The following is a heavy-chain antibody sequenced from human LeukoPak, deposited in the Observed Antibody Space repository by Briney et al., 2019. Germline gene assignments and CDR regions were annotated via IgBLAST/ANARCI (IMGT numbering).Heavy chain of an antibody. J-gene: IGHJ5*02. CDR3: AGQFDP. V-gene: IGHV4-59*08. CDR1: GVSLSSYY. CDR2: IYYSGSS. Sequence: SETLSLTCTVSGVSLSSYYWNWSRQPPGKGLEWIWLIYYSGSSNYNPSLKRRVTISLDTSKNQFSLKPHSVTAADTAVYYRAGQFDPWGQGILVTVPS.